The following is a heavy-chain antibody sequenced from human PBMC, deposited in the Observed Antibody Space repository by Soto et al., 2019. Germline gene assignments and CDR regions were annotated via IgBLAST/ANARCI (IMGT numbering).Heavy chain of an antibody. CDR1: GYTFTSYG. D-gene: IGHD6-19*01. Sequence: ASVKVSCKASGYTFTSYGISWVRQAPGQRLEWMGWINAGNGNTKYSQKFQGRVTITRDTSASTAYMELSSLRSEDTAVYYCARWAVAVAGTGASGMDVWGQGTTVTVSS. J-gene: IGHJ6*02. CDR3: ARWAVAVAGTGASGMDV. CDR2: INAGNGNT. V-gene: IGHV1-3*01.